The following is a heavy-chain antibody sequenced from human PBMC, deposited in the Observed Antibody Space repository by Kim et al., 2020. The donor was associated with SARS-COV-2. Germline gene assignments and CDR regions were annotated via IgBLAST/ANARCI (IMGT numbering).Heavy chain of an antibody. CDR1: GGSFSGYY. D-gene: IGHD6-13*01. Sequence: SETLSLTCAVYGGSFSGYYWSWIRQPPGKGLEWIGEINHSGSTNYNPSLKSRVTISVDTSKNQLSLKLSSVTAADTAVYYCARASYSSSWYGRRNWSDPWGQGTLVTVSS. CDR3: ARASYSSSWYGRRNWSDP. J-gene: IGHJ5*02. CDR2: INHSGST. V-gene: IGHV4-34*01.